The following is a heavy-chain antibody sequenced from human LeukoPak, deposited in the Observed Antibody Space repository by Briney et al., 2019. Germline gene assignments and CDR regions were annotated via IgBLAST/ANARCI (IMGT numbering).Heavy chain of an antibody. CDR2: INPGGGST. V-gene: IGHV1-46*01. CDR1: GYTFTSYY. Sequence: ASVKVSCKASGYTFTSYYMHWVRQAPGQGLEWMGIINPGGGSTSYAQKFQGRVTMTRDTSTSTVYMELSSLRSEDTAVYYCAAQGIGTTFDMDVWGQGTTVTVSS. CDR3: AAQGIGTTFDMDV. J-gene: IGHJ6*02. D-gene: IGHD1-7*01.